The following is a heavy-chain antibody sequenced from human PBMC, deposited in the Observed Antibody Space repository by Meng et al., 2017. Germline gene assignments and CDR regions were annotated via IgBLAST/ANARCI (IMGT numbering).Heavy chain of an antibody. CDR3: AGGLMVNDY. Sequence: QVQLVEPGGGVVQPGRSLRLSCAASGFTFSSYAMHWVRQAPGKGLEWVAVISYDGSNKYYADSVKGRFTISRDNSKNTLYLQMNSLRAEDTAVYYCAGGLMVNDYWGQGALVTVSS. J-gene: IGHJ4*02. CDR2: ISYDGSNK. CDR1: GFTFSSYA. V-gene: IGHV3-30*01. D-gene: IGHD3-10*01.